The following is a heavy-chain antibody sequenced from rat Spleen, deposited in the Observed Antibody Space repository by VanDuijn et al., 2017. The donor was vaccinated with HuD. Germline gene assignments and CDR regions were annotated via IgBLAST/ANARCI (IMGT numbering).Heavy chain of an antibody. D-gene: IGHD1-4*01. CDR2: ISYSGST. Sequence: EVQLQESGPGLVKPSQSLSLTCSVTGYSITSNYWGWIRKFPGNKMEWMGYISYSGSTSYNPSLKSRISITRDTSKNQFFLQLNSVTTEDTATYYCARCGLPGYNYVWMDAWGQGASVTVSS. J-gene: IGHJ4*01. V-gene: IGHV3-1*01. CDR1: GYSITSNY. CDR3: ARCGLPGYNYVWMDA.